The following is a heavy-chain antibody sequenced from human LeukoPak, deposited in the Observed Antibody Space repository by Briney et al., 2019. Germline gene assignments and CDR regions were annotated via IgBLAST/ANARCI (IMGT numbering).Heavy chain of an antibody. Sequence: SETLSLTCTVSGGSISSYYWSWIRQPPGKGLEWIGYIYYSGSTNYNPSLKSRVTISVDTSKNQFSLKLSSVTAADTAVYYCARFGVDIKARWFDPWGQGTLVTVSS. V-gene: IGHV4-59*01. J-gene: IGHJ5*02. CDR2: IYYSGST. CDR1: GGSISSYY. CDR3: ARFGVDIKARWFDP. D-gene: IGHD3-16*01.